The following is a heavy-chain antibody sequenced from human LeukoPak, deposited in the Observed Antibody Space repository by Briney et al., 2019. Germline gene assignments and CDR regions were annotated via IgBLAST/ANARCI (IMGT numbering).Heavy chain of an antibody. D-gene: IGHD3-10*01. CDR3: ARGVRGVIAGWFDP. CDR1: GYTFTSYA. CDR2: INAGNGNT. Sequence: ASVKVSCKASGYTFTSYAMHWVRQAPGQRLEWMGWINAGNGNTKYSQKFQGRVTITRDTSASTAYMELSSLRSEDTAVYYCARGVRGVIAGWFDPWGQGTLVTVPS. J-gene: IGHJ5*02. V-gene: IGHV1-3*01.